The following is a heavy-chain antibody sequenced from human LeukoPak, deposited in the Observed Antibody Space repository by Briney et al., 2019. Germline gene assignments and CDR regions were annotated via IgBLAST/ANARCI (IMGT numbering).Heavy chain of an antibody. CDR1: GGSISSYY. CDR2: IHTSGST. CDR3: ARYPRYYYDPGVF. J-gene: IGHJ4*02. V-gene: IGHV4-4*09. D-gene: IGHD3-22*01. Sequence: PSETLSLTCTVSGGSISSYYWSWIRQPAGKGLEWIGHIHTSGSTNYNPSLKSRVTISVDTSKNQFSLQLSSVTAADTAVYYCARYPRYYYDPGVFWGQGTLVTVSS.